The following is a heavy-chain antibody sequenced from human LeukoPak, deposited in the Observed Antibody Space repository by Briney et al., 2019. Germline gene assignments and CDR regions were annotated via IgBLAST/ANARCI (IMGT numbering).Heavy chain of an antibody. D-gene: IGHD6-13*01. V-gene: IGHV3-23*03. Sequence: PGGSLRLSCAASGFTFSSYAMSWVRQAPGKGLEWVSVIYSGGSTYYADSVKGRFTISRDNSKNTLYLQMNSLRAEDTAVYYCAAYSSRDYWGQGTLVTVSS. CDR1: GFTFSSYA. J-gene: IGHJ4*02. CDR2: IYSGGST. CDR3: AAYSSRDY.